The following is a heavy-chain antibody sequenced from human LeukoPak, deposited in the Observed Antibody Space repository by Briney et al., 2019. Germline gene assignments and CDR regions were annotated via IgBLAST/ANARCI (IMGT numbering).Heavy chain of an antibody. D-gene: IGHD6-6*01. CDR2: IRYDGSNI. Sequence: GGSLRLSCAASGFTFSSYGMHWVRQAPGKGLEWVAFIRYDGSNIYYADSVKGRFTISRDNSKNTLYLQMNSLRAEDTAVYYCAKDSKSLASIAARPGDRGQGTLVTVSS. V-gene: IGHV3-30*02. CDR1: GFTFSSYG. J-gene: IGHJ4*02. CDR3: AKDSKSLASIAARPGD.